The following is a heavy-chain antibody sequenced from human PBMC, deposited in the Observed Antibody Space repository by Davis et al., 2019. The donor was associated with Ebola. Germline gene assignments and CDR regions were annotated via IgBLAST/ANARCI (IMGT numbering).Heavy chain of an antibody. CDR2: IYYSGST. CDR3: ARGLFDDYGDYVPFDY. CDR1: GGSISSSSYY. V-gene: IGHV4-39*07. D-gene: IGHD4-17*01. Sequence: MPSETLSLTCTVSGGSISSSSYYWGWIRQPPGKGLEWIGSIYYSGSTNYNPSLKSRVTISVDTSKNQFSLKLSSVTAADTAVYYCARGLFDDYGDYVPFDYWGQGTLVTVSS. J-gene: IGHJ4*02.